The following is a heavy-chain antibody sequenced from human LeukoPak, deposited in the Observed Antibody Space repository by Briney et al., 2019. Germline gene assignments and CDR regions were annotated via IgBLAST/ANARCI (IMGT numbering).Heavy chain of an antibody. CDR1: GGSIRSSVYY. D-gene: IGHD3-10*01. Sequence: SETLSLTCTVSGGSIRSSVYYWGWFRQPPGKGLEWIGSIYYSGTSYYNPSLKSRVTIFVDTSKSQFSLRLSSVTAADTAVYYCARREGSTYYYRPWGQGTLVTVSS. CDR3: ARREGSTYYYRP. J-gene: IGHJ5*02. V-gene: IGHV4-39*01. CDR2: IYYSGTS.